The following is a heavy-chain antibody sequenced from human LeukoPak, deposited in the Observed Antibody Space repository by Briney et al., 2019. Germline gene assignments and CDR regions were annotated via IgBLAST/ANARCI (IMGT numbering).Heavy chain of an antibody. V-gene: IGHV3-7*01. CDR3: ARGTGVYYIY. J-gene: IGHJ4*02. D-gene: IGHD1-26*01. CDR1: GFPFNTYW. Sequence: GGSLRLSCAASGFPFNTYWMSWVRQSPGKGLQWVANIKPDGSDKYYVDSVGGRFTVSRDNAKNSLYLHLSSLGADDTAVYYCARGTGVYYIYWGQGTLVTVSS. CDR2: IKPDGSDK.